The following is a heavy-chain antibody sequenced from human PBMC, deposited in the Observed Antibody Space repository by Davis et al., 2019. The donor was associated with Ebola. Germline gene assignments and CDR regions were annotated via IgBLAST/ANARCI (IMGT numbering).Heavy chain of an antibody. J-gene: IGHJ4*02. Sequence: GESLKISCAASGFTFSSYAMSWVRQAPGKGLEWVSAISGGGGSTYYADSVKGRFSISRDNSKNTLYLQMNSLRAEDTAVYYCAKERGAQYYDFWSGYLGYWGQGTLVTVSS. CDR1: GFTFSSYA. CDR2: ISGGGGST. V-gene: IGHV3-23*01. CDR3: AKERGAQYYDFWSGYLGY. D-gene: IGHD3-3*01.